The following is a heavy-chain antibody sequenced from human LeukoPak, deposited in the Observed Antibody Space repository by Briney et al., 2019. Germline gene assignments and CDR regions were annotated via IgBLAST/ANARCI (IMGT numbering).Heavy chain of an antibody. Sequence: GRSLRLSCAASGFTFSSYGMHWVRQAPGKGLEWVAVIWYDGSNKYYADSVKGRFTISRDNSKNTLYLQMNSLRAEDTAVYYCARDMGTTGKYYGMDVWGKGTTVTVSS. J-gene: IGHJ6*04. CDR1: GFTFSSYG. CDR2: IWYDGSNK. D-gene: IGHD1-1*01. CDR3: ARDMGTTGKYYGMDV. V-gene: IGHV3-33*01.